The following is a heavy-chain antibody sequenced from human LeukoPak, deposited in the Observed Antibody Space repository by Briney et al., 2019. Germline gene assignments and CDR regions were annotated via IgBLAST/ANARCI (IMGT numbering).Heavy chain of an antibody. J-gene: IGHJ4*02. D-gene: IGHD2-15*01. CDR3: ARAGYCRGGSCYFGY. V-gene: IGHV3-74*01. CDR1: GFSFGSYW. Sequence: GGSLRLSCAASGFSFGSYWMHWVRQAPGKGLVWVSRVNTDGSSTSDADSVRGRVTISRDNAKNTLYLQMNSLSAEDTAVYYCARAGYCRGGSCYFGYWGQGTQVIVSS. CDR2: VNTDGSST.